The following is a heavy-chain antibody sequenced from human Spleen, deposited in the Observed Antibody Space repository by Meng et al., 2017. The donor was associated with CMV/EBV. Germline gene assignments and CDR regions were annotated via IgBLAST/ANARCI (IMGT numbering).Heavy chain of an antibody. Sequence: SVKVSCKASGGTFSSYAISWVRQAPGQGLEWMGGIIPILGIANYAQKFQGRVTMTTDTSTSTAYMELRSLRSDDTAVYYCARDYTYYYGSGSLYYFDYWGQGTLVTVSS. V-gene: IGHV1-69*10. CDR2: IIPILGIA. J-gene: IGHJ4*02. CDR3: ARDYTYYYGSGSLYYFDY. CDR1: GGTFSSYA. D-gene: IGHD3-10*01.